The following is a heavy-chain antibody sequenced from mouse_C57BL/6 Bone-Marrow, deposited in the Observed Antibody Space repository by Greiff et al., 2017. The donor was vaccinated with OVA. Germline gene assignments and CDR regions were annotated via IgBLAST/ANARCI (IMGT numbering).Heavy chain of an antibody. Sequence: QVQLQQSGPGLVQPSQSLSITCTVSGFSLTSYGVHWVRQSPGKGLEWLGVIWSGGSTDYNAAFISRLSISKDNTKSQVFFKRNILQADDTAIYSWARNVNYDVAMDYWGQGASVTASS. CDR1: GFSLTSYG. D-gene: IGHD2-4*01. J-gene: IGHJ4*01. CDR2: IWSGGST. CDR3: ARNVNYDVAMDY. V-gene: IGHV2-2*01.